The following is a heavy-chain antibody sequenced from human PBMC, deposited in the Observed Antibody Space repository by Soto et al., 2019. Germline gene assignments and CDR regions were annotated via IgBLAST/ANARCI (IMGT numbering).Heavy chain of an antibody. Sequence: XSVKVACTASGYPFTSYYMHWVRQAPGQGLEWMGIINPSGGSTSYAQKFQGRVTMTRDTSTSTVYMELSSLRSEDTAVYYCATDTGTTSLDYWGQGTLVTVSS. CDR1: GYPFTSYY. CDR2: INPSGGST. D-gene: IGHD1-7*01. V-gene: IGHV1-46*01. J-gene: IGHJ4*02. CDR3: ATDTGTTSLDY.